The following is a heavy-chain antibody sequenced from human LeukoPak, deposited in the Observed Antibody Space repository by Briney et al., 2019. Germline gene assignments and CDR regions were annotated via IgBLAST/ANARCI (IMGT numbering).Heavy chain of an antibody. D-gene: IGHD3-22*01. Sequence: GASVKVSCKASGYTFTGYYMHWVRQAPGQGLEWMGWINPNSGGTNYAQKFQGRVTMTRDTSISTAYMELSRLRSDDTAVYYCARDYYDSRGPAFDIWGQGTMVTVSS. V-gene: IGHV1-2*02. J-gene: IGHJ3*02. CDR1: GYTFTGYY. CDR2: INPNSGGT. CDR3: ARDYYDSRGPAFDI.